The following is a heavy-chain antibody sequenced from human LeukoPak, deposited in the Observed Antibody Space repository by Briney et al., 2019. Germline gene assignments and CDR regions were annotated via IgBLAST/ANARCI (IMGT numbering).Heavy chain of an antibody. CDR3: ARYSGTTNVFDY. Sequence: ASVKVSCKASGYSFTSFYIHWVRQAPGQGLEWMGIINAGGGSPRYAQKFQGRVTMTRDTSTSTVFMGLSSLRSEDTAVYYCARYSGTTNVFDYWGRGTLVTVSS. CDR2: INAGGGSP. J-gene: IGHJ4*02. D-gene: IGHD1-26*01. V-gene: IGHV1-46*01. CDR1: GYSFTSFY.